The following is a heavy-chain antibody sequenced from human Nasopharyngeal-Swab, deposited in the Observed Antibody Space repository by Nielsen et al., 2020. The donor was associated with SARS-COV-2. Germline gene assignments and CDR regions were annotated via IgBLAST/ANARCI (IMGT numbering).Heavy chain of an antibody. Sequence: ASVKVSCKASGYTFTSYAMHWVRQAPGQRLEWMGWTNAGNGNTKYSQKFQGRVTITRDTSASTAYMELSSLRSEDTAVYYCARDVDTAMVFDYWGQGTLVTVSS. J-gene: IGHJ4*02. V-gene: IGHV1-3*01. CDR1: GYTFTSYA. D-gene: IGHD5-18*01. CDR2: TNAGNGNT. CDR3: ARDVDTAMVFDY.